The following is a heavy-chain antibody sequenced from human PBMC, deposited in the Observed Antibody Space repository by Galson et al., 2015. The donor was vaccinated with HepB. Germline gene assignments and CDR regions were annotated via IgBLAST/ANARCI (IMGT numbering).Heavy chain of an antibody. V-gene: IGHV3-64D*06. Sequence: SLRLSCAASGFTFSSYAMHWVRQAPGKGLEYVSAISSNGGSTYYAGSVKGRFTISRDNSKNTLYLQMSSLRAEDTAVYYCVKVTHPGYSSSWYALDYWGQGTLVTVSS. J-gene: IGHJ4*02. CDR1: GFTFSSYA. D-gene: IGHD6-13*01. CDR2: ISSNGGST. CDR3: VKVTHPGYSSSWYALDY.